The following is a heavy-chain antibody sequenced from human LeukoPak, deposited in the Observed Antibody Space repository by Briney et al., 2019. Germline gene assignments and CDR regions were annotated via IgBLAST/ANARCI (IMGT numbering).Heavy chain of an antibody. D-gene: IGHD5-18*01. V-gene: IGHV3-30*18. Sequence: GGSLRLSCAASGFTFSSYGMHWVRQAPGKGLEWVAVISYDGSNKYYADSVKGRFTISRDNSKNTLYLQMNSLRAEDTAVYYCAKDFSRGGYSYGHLDYWGQGTLVTVSS. CDR1: GFTFSSYG. J-gene: IGHJ4*02. CDR2: ISYDGSNK. CDR3: AKDFSRGGYSYGHLDY.